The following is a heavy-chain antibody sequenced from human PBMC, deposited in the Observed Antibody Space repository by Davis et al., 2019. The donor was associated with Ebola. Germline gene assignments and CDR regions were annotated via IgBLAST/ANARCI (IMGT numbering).Heavy chain of an antibody. V-gene: IGHV3-74*03. J-gene: IGHJ6*02. D-gene: IGHD2-15*01. CDR3: ARGSGGYGHYYYYYGMDV. CDR2: INGDGSRT. CDR1: GFTFSSHW. Sequence: GESLKISCAASGFTFSSHWMHWVRQVPGKGLVWVSRINGDGSRTTYADFVKGRFTISRDNAKNTLYLQMNSLRAEDTAVYYCARGSGGYGHYYYYYGMDVWGQGTTVTVSS.